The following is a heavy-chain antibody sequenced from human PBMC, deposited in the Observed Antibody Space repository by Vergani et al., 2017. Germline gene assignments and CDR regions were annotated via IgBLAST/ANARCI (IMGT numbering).Heavy chain of an antibody. D-gene: IGHD3-9*01. CDR3: ARGDCGILTGYRY. CDR2: INPSGGHT. CDR1: GYTFSNYY. Sequence: QVQVVKSGAEVKKSGASVKVSCKTSGYTFSNYYMHWVRQAPGQGLQWMGIINPSGGHTNYAQKFQGRVTMTRDTSTSTVYMELSSLRSEDTAIYYCARGDCGILTGYRYWGQGTLVTVSA. J-gene: IGHJ4*02. V-gene: IGHV1-46*03.